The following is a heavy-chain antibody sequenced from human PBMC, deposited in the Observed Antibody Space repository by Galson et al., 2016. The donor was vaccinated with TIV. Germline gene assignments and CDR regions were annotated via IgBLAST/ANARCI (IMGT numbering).Heavy chain of an antibody. J-gene: IGHJ6*02. D-gene: IGHD2-21*02. CDR1: RFTFTSYS. V-gene: IGHV3-30*04. CDR3: ARDAVTYPSYYHLYGMDV. CDR2: LSSDGSNK. Sequence: SLRLSCAASRFTFTSYSIHWVRQAPGKGLEWLSVLSSDGSNKFYADSVKGRFTLSRDKSKRTVFLQMDRLTPDDTAVYYCARDAVTYPSYYHLYGMDVWGQGTTVTVSS.